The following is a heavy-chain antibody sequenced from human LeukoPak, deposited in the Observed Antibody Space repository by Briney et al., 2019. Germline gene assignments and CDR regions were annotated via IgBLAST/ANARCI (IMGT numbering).Heavy chain of an antibody. CDR1: GFTFDDYA. J-gene: IGHJ4*02. D-gene: IGHD3-10*01. V-gene: IGHV3-9*01. CDR3: AKDFYGSGSYFYFDY. CDR2: ISWNSGSI. Sequence: PGGSLRLSCAASGFTFDDYAMHWVRQAPGKGLEWVSGISWNSGSIGYADSVKGRFTISRDNAKNSLYLQMNSLRAEDTALYYCAKDFYGSGSYFYFDYWGQETLVTVSS.